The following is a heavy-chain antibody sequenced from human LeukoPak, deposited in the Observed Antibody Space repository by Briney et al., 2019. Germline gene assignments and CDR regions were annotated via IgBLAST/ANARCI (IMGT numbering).Heavy chain of an antibody. CDR2: IPSDGSYT. V-gene: IGHV3-30*18. Sequence: PGRSLRLSCAASGFNFNSHGMHWVRQAPGKGLEWVALIPSDGSYTYYADSVKGRFTISRDNSKNTLSLQMNSVRPDDTAVYYCAKRGHYSLDWYHYFDYWGQGTLVTVSS. D-gene: IGHD3-9*01. CDR3: AKRGHYSLDWYHYFDY. J-gene: IGHJ4*02. CDR1: GFNFNSHG.